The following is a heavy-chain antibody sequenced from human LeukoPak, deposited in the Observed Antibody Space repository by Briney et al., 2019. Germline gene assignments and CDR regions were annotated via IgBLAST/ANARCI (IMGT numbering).Heavy chain of an antibody. CDR1: GGSISSNSYY. D-gene: IGHD3-10*01. CDR3: ARGGFRGVIVYFDC. Sequence: PSETLSLTCTVSGGSISSNSYYWGWIRQPPGKGLEWIGSMHYSGSTYYNPSLKSRVTISVDTSKNQFSLKLSSVTAADTAVYYCARGGFRGVIVYFDCRGRAGLVSVSS. J-gene: IGHJ4*02. V-gene: IGHV4-39*01. CDR2: MHYSGST.